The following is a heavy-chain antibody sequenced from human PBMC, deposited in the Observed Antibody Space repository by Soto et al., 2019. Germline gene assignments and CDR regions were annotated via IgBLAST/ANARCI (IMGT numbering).Heavy chain of an antibody. V-gene: IGHV3-30*14. Sequence: GSLRISCAASGFTFSRYGMHCVRQAPGKGLEWVAVISYDGSGKYYADSVKGRFTISRDNSKNTLYLQMNSLRAEDTAVYYFARGGVGGHYYYGMDVWGQGTTVTVSS. J-gene: IGHJ6*02. CDR3: ARGGVGGHYYYGMDV. CDR1: GFTFSRYG. D-gene: IGHD3-16*01. CDR2: ISYDGSGK.